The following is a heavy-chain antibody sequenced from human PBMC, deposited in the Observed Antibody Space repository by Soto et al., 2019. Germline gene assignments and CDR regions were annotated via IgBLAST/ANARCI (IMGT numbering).Heavy chain of an antibody. J-gene: IGHJ5*02. Sequence: QVQLQESGPGLVKPSETLSLTCTVSGGSITRGGYYWSWIRQHPGKGLEWIGYIYNSGTTYYNPSIKCRDTISVATSKNQCSLKLTSVPAADTAVYYCARDPAPWGQGTLVTVSS. V-gene: IGHV4-31*03. CDR1: GGSITRGGYY. CDR2: IYNSGTT. CDR3: ARDPAP.